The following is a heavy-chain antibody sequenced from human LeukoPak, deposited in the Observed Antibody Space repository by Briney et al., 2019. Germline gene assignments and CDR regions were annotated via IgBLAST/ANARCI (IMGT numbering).Heavy chain of an antibody. D-gene: IGHD4-17*01. CDR3: AKDMLPTIDYGDYEGYFDY. Sequence: GGSLRLSFEASGFTFSDYFMSWIRQAPGKGVEWVPAISGRGVITYYADSVNGRFNISRNNSKNTLYLQMNSLRAEDTAVYYCAKDMLPTIDYGDYEGYFDYWGQGTLVTVSS. CDR1: GFTFSDYF. CDR2: ISGRGVIT. J-gene: IGHJ4*02. V-gene: IGHV3-23*01.